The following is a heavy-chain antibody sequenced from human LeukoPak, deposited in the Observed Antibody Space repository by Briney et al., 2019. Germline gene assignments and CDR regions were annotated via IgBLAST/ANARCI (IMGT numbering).Heavy chain of an antibody. D-gene: IGHD3-22*01. CDR3: ARDMRVEWIHYYYGMDV. V-gene: IGHV1-2*02. CDR2: INPNSGGT. J-gene: IGHJ6*02. Sequence: ASVKVSCKASGYTFTGYYMHWVRQAPGQGLEWMGWINPNSGGTNYAQKFQGRVTMTRDTSISTAYMELSRLRSDDTAVYYCARDMRVEWIHYYYGMDVWGQGTTVTVSS. CDR1: GYTFTGYY.